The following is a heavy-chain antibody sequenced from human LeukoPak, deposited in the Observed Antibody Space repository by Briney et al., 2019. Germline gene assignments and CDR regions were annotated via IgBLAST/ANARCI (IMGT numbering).Heavy chain of an antibody. CDR3: AKPTYYYDSSGSFAYFSYFDY. Sequence: ASVKVSCKASGYTFTGYYMHWVRQAPGQGLEWMGWINPNSGGTNYAQKFQGWVTMTRDTSISTAYMELSRLRSDDTAVYYCAKPTYYYDSSGSFAYFSYFDYWGQGTLVTVSS. D-gene: IGHD3-22*01. CDR1: GYTFTGYY. V-gene: IGHV1-2*04. J-gene: IGHJ4*02. CDR2: INPNSGGT.